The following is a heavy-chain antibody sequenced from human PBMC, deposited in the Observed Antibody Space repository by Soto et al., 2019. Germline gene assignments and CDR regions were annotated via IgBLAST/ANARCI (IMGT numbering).Heavy chain of an antibody. CDR1: GYTFIDFF. J-gene: IGHJ4*02. CDR2: INPNSGGT. D-gene: IGHD5-12*01. CDR3: AKGGGGYSGYDLAY. V-gene: IGHV1-2*04. Sequence: GASVKVSCKASGYTFIDFFIYWVRQAPGQGLEWMGWINPNSGGTHYAEKFQGWVTLTRDTSISTTYMELSRLRSNDTAVYYCAKGGGGYSGYDLAYWGQGTLVTVSS.